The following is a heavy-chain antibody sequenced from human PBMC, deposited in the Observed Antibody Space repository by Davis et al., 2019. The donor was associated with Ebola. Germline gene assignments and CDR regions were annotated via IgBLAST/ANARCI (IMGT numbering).Heavy chain of an antibody. Sequence: SETLSLTCAVYGGSFSGYYWSWIRQPPGKGLEWIGEINHSGSTNYNPSLKSRVTISVDTSKNQFSLKLSSVTAADTAVYYCARAPGTLIQDSYFDYWGQGTLVTVSS. J-gene: IGHJ4*02. V-gene: IGHV4-34*01. D-gene: IGHD3-16*01. CDR1: GGSFSGYY. CDR2: INHSGST. CDR3: ARAPGTLIQDSYFDY.